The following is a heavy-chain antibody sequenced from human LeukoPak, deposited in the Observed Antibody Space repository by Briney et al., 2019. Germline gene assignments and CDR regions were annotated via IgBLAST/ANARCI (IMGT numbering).Heavy chain of an antibody. J-gene: IGHJ5*02. CDR3: VSGGFGEGKFDP. Sequence: GGSLRLSCAASGFTFSSYWMHWVRQAPGKGLMWVSRINSDGSRTNYADSVRGRFTISRDNAENTLYLQMNSLRAEDTAIYYCVSGGFGEGKFDPWGQGTLVTVSS. CDR2: INSDGSRT. V-gene: IGHV3-74*01. CDR1: GFTFSSYW. D-gene: IGHD3-10*01.